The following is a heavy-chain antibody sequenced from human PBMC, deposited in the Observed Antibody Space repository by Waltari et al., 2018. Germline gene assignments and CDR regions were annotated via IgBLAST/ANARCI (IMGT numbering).Heavy chain of an antibody. CDR2: ISSDSNVI. CDR1: GFTFNNYD. V-gene: IGHV3-48*04. CDR3: ARELDHIKDDY. Sequence: EVQLVESGGGLVQPGGSLRLACAVSGFTFNNYDMNWVRLAPGRGLELLSYISSDSNVIYYSDSVRGRFTVSRDNAKSSLFLQMNSLRAEDTAVYYCARELDHIKDDYWGQGTLVTVSS. J-gene: IGHJ4*02. D-gene: IGHD3-3*02.